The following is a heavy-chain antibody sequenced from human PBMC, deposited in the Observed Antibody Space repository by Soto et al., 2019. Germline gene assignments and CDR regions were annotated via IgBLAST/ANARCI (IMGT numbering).Heavy chain of an antibody. D-gene: IGHD4-17*01. CDR2: IYDSGRT. CDR3: AREVIPLTTDWYFDL. V-gene: IGHV4-30-4*01. Sequence: QLQLRESGPGLVKPSETLSLTCTVSGGSISGGVGGLSYWGGFAQPPGKGWGWIGYIYDSGRTYYNPSLKSRVTISVDTSKNQFSLRLSSVTAADTAVYYCAREVIPLTTDWYFDLWGRGTLVTVSS. J-gene: IGHJ2*01. CDR1: GGSISGGVGGLSY.